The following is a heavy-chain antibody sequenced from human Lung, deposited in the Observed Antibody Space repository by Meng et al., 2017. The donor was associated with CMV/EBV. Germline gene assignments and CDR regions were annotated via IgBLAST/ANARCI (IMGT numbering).Heavy chain of an antibody. CDR2: IYYSGGT. CDR1: GGXINSVGYY. J-gene: IGHJ4*02. D-gene: IGHD6-13*01. Sequence: SXTXSLXCTVSGGXINSVGYYWTWIRQRPGKGLEWIGYIYYSGGTNYNPSLQSRVTISVDTSKNQFSLKLSSVTAADTAMYYCARSVGCSSTYCYTYTSSWYPDYXGQGXLVTVSS. CDR3: ARSVGCSSTYCYTYTSSWYPDY. V-gene: IGHV4-31*03.